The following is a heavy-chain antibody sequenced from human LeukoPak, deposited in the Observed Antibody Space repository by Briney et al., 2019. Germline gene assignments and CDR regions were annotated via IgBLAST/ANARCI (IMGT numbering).Heavy chain of an antibody. CDR2: IKQYGSEK. Sequence: GGPLTLLCAPSVLLFCIFRVRWVRHSTGKAPEGVANIKQYGSEKHYVVSVKGRFTISRDNAKNTLYVQMNRLRDEDTAVYYCARDIVPPGIFWDHWGQGAPVTVCS. D-gene: IGHD2-2*01. V-gene: IGHV3-7*05. CDR3: ARDIVPPGIFWDH. J-gene: IGHJ4*02. CDR1: VLLFCIFR.